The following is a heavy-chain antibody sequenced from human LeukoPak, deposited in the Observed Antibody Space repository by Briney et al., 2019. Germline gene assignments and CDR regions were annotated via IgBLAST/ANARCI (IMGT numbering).Heavy chain of an antibody. CDR3: ARILWSGEFARAFDI. J-gene: IGHJ3*02. Sequence: GASVKVSCKASGYTFTSYGISWVRQAPGQGLEWMGWISAYNGNTNYAQKLQGRVTMTTDTSTSTAYMELRSLRSDDTAVYYCARILWSGEFARAFDIWGQGTMVTVSS. CDR1: GYTFTSYG. CDR2: ISAYNGNT. D-gene: IGHD3-10*01. V-gene: IGHV1-18*01.